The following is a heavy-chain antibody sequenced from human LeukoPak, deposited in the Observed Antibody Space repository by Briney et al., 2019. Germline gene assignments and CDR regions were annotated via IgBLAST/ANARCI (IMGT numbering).Heavy chain of an antibody. CDR2: INWNGGST. CDR1: GFTFSSYD. D-gene: IGHD3-22*01. J-gene: IGHJ3*02. V-gene: IGHV3-20*04. CDR3: ARDTIQNYDSSGYYYDAFDI. Sequence: GSLRLSCAASGFTFSSYDMSWVRQAPGKGLEWVSGINWNGGSTGYADSVKGRFTISRDNAKNSLYLQMNSLRAEDTAVYYCARDTIQNYDSSGYYYDAFDIWGQGTMVTVSS.